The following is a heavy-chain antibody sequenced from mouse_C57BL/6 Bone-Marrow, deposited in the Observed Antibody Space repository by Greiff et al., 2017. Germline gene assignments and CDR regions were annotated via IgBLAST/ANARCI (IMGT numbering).Heavy chain of an antibody. CDR1: GFTFSDYY. Sequence: DVMLVESGGGLVQPGGSLKLSCAASGFTFSDYYMYWVRQTPEKRLEWVAYISNGGGSTYYPDTVKGRFTISRDNAKNTLYLQTGRLKSEDTAMYYCARHGLDAMDYWGQGASVTASS. CDR3: ARHGLDAMDY. CDR2: ISNGGGST. V-gene: IGHV5-12*01. J-gene: IGHJ4*01.